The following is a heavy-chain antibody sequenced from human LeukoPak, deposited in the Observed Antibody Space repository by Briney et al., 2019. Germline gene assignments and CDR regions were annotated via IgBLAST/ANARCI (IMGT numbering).Heavy chain of an antibody. CDR3: AKDLPPPGGWYGYMDV. D-gene: IGHD6-19*01. V-gene: IGHV3-30*02. CDR2: IRYDGSNK. J-gene: IGHJ6*03. Sequence: GGSLRLSCAASGFTFSSYGMHWVRRAPGKGLEWVAFIRYDGSNKYYADSVKGRFTISRDNSKNTLYLQMNSLRAEDTAVYYCAKDLPPPGGWYGYMDVWGKGTTVTISS. CDR1: GFTFSSYG.